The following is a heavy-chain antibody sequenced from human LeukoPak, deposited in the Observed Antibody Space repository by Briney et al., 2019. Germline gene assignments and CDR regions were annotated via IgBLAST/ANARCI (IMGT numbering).Heavy chain of an antibody. CDR2: IYYSGST. V-gene: IGHV4-59*01. D-gene: IGHD2-15*01. J-gene: IGHJ4*02. Sequence: SETLSLTCIVSGGSISSYYWSWIRQPPGKGLEWIGYIYYSGSTNYNPSLKSRVTISVDTSKNQFSLKLSSVTAADTAVYYCARFRKTIGGTYFDYRGQGTLVTVSS. CDR1: GGSISSYY. CDR3: ARFRKTIGGTYFDY.